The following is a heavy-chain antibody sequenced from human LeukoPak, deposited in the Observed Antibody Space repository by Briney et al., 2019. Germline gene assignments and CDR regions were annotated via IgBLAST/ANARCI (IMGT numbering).Heavy chain of an antibody. D-gene: IGHD4-23*01. V-gene: IGHV4-34*01. CDR3: ARGWTVDHFDY. CDR1: GGSFSGYY. Sequence: KPSETLSLTCAVYGGSFSGYYWSWIRQPPGKGLEWIGEINHSGSTYYNPSLKSRVTISVDTSKNQFSLKLSSVTAADTAVYYCARGWTVDHFDYWGQGTLVTVSS. J-gene: IGHJ4*02. CDR2: INHSGST.